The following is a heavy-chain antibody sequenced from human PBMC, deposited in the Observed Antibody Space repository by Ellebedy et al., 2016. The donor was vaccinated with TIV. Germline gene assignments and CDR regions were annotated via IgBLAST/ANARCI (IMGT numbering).Heavy chain of an antibody. V-gene: IGHV1-46*01. CDR3: AREMRSPDWTKSNWYGALDN. D-gene: IGHD6-13*01. Sequence: ASVKVSCKASGYTFTSYYIHWVRQAPGQGLEWMGIINPSGGSTRYAQKFQGRVTMTRDTSTSTVYMELSSLRSEDTAVYYCAREMRSPDWTKSNWYGALDNWGQGTLVTVAS. J-gene: IGHJ4*02. CDR1: GYTFTSYY. CDR2: INPSGGST.